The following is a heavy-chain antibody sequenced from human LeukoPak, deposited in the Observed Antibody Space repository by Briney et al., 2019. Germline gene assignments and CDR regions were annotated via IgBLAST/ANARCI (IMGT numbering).Heavy chain of an antibody. V-gene: IGHV1-3*01. CDR1: GYTFTSYA. J-gene: IGHJ6*04. D-gene: IGHD3-10*01. Sequence: ASVKVSCKASGYTFTSYAMHWVRQAPGQRLEWMGWINAGNGNTKYSQKFQGRVTITRDTSASTAYMELSSLRSEDTAVYYCATNHITMARGVPSPYYYGMDVWGKGTTVTVSS. CDR3: ATNHITMARGVPSPYYYGMDV. CDR2: INAGNGNT.